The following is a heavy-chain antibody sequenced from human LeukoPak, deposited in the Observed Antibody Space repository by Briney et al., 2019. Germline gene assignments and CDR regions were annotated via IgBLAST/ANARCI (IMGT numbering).Heavy chain of an antibody. V-gene: IGHV3-7*01. Sequence: PGGSLRLSCVVSGFRFSRSWMSWVRQAPGKGLEWVANIKEDGSAKNYVDSVKGRFTISRDNAKNSLYLQMDSLRVEDTAVYYCARVGRPIDYWGQGTLVTVSS. CDR2: IKEDGSAK. CDR3: ARVGRPIDY. CDR1: GFRFSRSW. D-gene: IGHD6-6*01. J-gene: IGHJ4*02.